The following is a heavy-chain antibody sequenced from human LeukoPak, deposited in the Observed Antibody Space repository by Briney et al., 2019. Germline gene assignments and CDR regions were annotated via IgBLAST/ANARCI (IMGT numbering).Heavy chain of an antibody. CDR3: ARYSYGDYVFGSHDAFDI. Sequence: SVKVSCKASGGTFSSYAISWVRQAPGQGLEWMGGIIPIFGTANYAQKFQGRVTITADESTSTAYMELSSLRSEDTAVYYCARYSYGDYVFGSHDAFDIWGQGTMVTVSS. CDR2: IIPIFGTA. CDR1: GGTFSSYA. D-gene: IGHD4-17*01. J-gene: IGHJ3*02. V-gene: IGHV1-69*13.